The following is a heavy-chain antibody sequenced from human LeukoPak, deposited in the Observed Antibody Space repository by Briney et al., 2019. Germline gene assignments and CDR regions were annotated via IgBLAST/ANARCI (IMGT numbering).Heavy chain of an antibody. J-gene: IGHJ4*02. D-gene: IGHD3-22*01. CDR1: GFTFSSYW. CDR2: INTDGSST. Sequence: GGSLRPSCAASGFTFSSYWMHWVRQAPGKGLVWVSRINTDGSSTSYADSVKGRFTISRDNAKNTLYLQMNSLRAEDTAVYYCARDPLPSYDSSGTTPGGDYWGQGTLVTVSS. V-gene: IGHV3-74*01. CDR3: ARDPLPSYDSSGTTPGGDY.